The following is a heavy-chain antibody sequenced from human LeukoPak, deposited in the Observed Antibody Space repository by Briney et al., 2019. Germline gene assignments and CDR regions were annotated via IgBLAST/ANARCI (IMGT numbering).Heavy chain of an antibody. D-gene: IGHD6-19*01. CDR2: ISSSSTI. Sequence: GGSLRLSRAASGFTFSSYSMDWVRQAPGKGLEWVSYISSSSTIYYADSVKGRFTISRDNAKNSLYLQMNSLRAEDTAVYYCARGGQWTTQYEDAFDIWGQGTMVTVSS. V-gene: IGHV3-48*01. CDR1: GFTFSSYS. CDR3: ARGGQWTTQYEDAFDI. J-gene: IGHJ3*02.